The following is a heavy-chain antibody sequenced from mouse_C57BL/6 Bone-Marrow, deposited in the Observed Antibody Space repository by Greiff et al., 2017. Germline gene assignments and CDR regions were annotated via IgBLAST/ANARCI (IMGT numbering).Heavy chain of an antibody. CDR1: GYTFTDYY. CDR2: INPYNGGT. J-gene: IGHJ3*01. Sequence: VQLQQSGPVLVKPGASVKMSCKASGYTFTDYYMNWVKQSHGKSLEWIGVINPYNGGTSSNQKFKGKATLTVDKSSSTAYMDLNSLTSEGSAVYYCASSDGYYEFAYWGQGTLVTVSA. D-gene: IGHD2-3*01. CDR3: ASSDGYYEFAY. V-gene: IGHV1-19*01.